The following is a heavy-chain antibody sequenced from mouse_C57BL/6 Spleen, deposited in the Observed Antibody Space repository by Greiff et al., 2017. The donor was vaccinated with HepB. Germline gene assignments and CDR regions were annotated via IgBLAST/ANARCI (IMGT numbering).Heavy chain of an antibody. V-gene: IGHV3-1*01. CDR3: ARGDGSSAWFAY. Sequence: EVMLVESGPGMVKPSQSLSLTCTVTGYSITSGYDWHWIRHFPGNKLEWMGYISYSGSTNYNPSLKSRISITHDTSKNHFFLKLNSVTTEDTATYYCARGDGSSAWFAYWGQGTLVTVSA. D-gene: IGHD1-1*01. CDR2: ISYSGST. J-gene: IGHJ3*01. CDR1: GYSITSGYD.